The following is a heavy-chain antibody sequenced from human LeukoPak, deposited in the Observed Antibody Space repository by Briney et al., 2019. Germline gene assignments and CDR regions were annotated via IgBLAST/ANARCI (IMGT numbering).Heavy chain of an antibody. D-gene: IGHD3-22*01. V-gene: IGHV1-69*04. CDR2: IIPILGIA. CDR1: GGTFSSYA. Sequence: SVKVSCKASGGTFSSYAISWVRQAPGQGLEWMGRIIPILGIANYAQKFQGRVTITADKSTSTAYMELSSLRSEDTAVYYCARDYDSSGYSYYWGQGTLVTVSS. J-gene: IGHJ4*02. CDR3: ARDYDSSGYSYY.